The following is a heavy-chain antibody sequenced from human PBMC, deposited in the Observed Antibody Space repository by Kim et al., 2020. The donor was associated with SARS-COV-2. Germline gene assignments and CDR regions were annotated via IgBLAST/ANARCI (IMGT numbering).Heavy chain of an antibody. V-gene: IGHV3-66*01. CDR2: T. Sequence: TNYADSVQGRFTISRDNSKNMLYLQMNSLRAEDTAVYYCARERSGYYFDYWGQRTLVTVPS. CDR3: ARERSGYYFDY. J-gene: IGHJ4*02. D-gene: IGHD3-10*01.